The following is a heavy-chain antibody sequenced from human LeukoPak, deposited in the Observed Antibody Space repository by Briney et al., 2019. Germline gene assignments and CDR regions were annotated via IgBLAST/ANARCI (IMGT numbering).Heavy chain of an antibody. J-gene: IGHJ5*02. CDR1: GYTFTGYY. D-gene: IGHD3-10*01. Sequence: GASVKVSCKASGYTFTGYYMHWVRQAPGQGLEWMGWINPNSGGTNYAQKLQGRVTMTTDTSTSTAYMELRSLRSDDTAVYYCARLREAYSLITMVRGAPNWFDPWGQGTLVTVSS. CDR3: ARLREAYSLITMVRGAPNWFDP. V-gene: IGHV1-2*02. CDR2: INPNSGGT.